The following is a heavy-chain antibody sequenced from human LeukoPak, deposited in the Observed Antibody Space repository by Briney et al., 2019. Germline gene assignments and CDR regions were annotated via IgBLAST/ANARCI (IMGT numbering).Heavy chain of an antibody. Sequence: PSETLSLTWAVSGYSISSGYYWGWIRQPQGKGLEWIGSIYHSGSTYYNPSLKSRVTISVDTSKNQFSLRLSSVTAADTAVYYCARVVSSSWYYSDYWGQGTLVTVSS. CDR2: IYHSGST. CDR1: GYSISSGYY. V-gene: IGHV4-38-2*01. CDR3: ARVVSSSWYYSDY. J-gene: IGHJ4*02. D-gene: IGHD6-13*01.